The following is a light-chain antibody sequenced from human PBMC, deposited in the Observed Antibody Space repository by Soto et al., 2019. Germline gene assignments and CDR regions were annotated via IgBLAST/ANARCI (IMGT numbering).Light chain of an antibody. CDR2: GAS. Sequence: EVVLTQSPATLSVSPGERATLSCRASQSVSSNLAWYQQKPGQAPRFLIYGASSRATGIPDRFSGSGSGTEFTLTISRLEPEDFAVYYCQQYGSSPLTFGGGTKVDIK. CDR3: QQYGSSPLT. J-gene: IGKJ4*01. V-gene: IGKV3-20*01. CDR1: QSVSSN.